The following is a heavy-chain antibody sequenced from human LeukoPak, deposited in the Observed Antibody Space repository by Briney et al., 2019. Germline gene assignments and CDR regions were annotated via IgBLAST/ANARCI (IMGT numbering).Heavy chain of an antibody. V-gene: IGHV1-69*13. J-gene: IGHJ3*02. CDR1: GGTFSSYA. CDR2: IIPIFGTA. Sequence: SVKVSCKASGGTFSSYAISWVRQAPGQGLEWMGGIIPIFGTANYAQKFQGRVTITADESTSTAYMELSSLRSEGTAVYYCARASFSYTMIVVVDAFDIWGQGTMVTVSS. D-gene: IGHD3-22*01. CDR3: ARASFSYTMIVVVDAFDI.